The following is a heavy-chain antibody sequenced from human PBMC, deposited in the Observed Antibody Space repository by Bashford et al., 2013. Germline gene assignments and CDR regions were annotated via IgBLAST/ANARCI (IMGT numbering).Heavy chain of an antibody. J-gene: IGHJ6*02. CDR3: ARVMGFNEQIPAITLSGMDV. CDR2: ISGISSYI. Sequence: VRQAPGKGLEWVSSISGISSYIYYADSVEGRFTISRDNARNSLYLQMDNVRAEDAAVYYCARVMGFNEQIPAITLSGMDVWGQGTTVTVSS. D-gene: IGHD2-2*02. V-gene: IGHV3-21*01.